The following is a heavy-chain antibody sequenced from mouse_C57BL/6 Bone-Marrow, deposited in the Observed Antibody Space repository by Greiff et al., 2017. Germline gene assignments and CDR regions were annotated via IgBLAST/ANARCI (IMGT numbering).Heavy chain of an antibody. J-gene: IGHJ4*01. CDR1: GYSITSGYY. D-gene: IGHD2-5*01. CDR2: ISYDGSN. Sequence: DVKLQESGPGLVKPSQSLSLTCSVTGYSITSGYYWNWIRQFPGNKLEWMGYISYDGSNNYNPSLKNLISITRDTSKNQFFLKLNSVTTEDTATYYCASYYSNCYYAMDYWGQGTSVTVSS. V-gene: IGHV3-6*01. CDR3: ASYYSNCYYAMDY.